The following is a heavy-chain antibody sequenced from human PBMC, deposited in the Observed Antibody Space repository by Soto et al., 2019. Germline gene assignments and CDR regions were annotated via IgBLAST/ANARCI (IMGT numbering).Heavy chain of an antibody. D-gene: IGHD2-8*01. CDR3: ARTDIVLMVYGTASGAFDI. CDR1: GGTFSSYA. CDR2: IVPIFGTA. V-gene: IGHV1-69*13. Sequence: GASVKVSCKASGGTFSSYAISWVRQAPGQGLEWMGGIVPIFGTANYAQKFQGRVTITADESTSTAYMELSSLRSEDTAVYYCARTDIVLMVYGTASGAFDIWGQGTMVTVSS. J-gene: IGHJ3*02.